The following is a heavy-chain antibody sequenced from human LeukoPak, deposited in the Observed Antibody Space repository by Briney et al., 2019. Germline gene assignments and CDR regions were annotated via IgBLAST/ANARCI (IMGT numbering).Heavy chain of an antibody. J-gene: IGHJ4*02. V-gene: IGHV3-66*02. Sequence: GGSLRLSCAASGFTVSSNYMSWVRQAPGKGLEWVSVVYSGGSTYYADSVKGRFTISRDNSKNTLYLQMNSLRAEDTAVYYCARDYYDSSGAGSLWGQGTLVTVSS. CDR2: VYSGGST. CDR3: ARDYYDSSGAGSL. D-gene: IGHD3-22*01. CDR1: GFTVSSNY.